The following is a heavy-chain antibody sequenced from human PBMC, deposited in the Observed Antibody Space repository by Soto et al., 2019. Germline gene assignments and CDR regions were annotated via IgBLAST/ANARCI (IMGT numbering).Heavy chain of an antibody. J-gene: IGHJ5*02. Sequence: GGSLRLSCAASGFTFSSYAMSWVRQAPGKGLEWVSAISGSGGSTYYADSVKGRFTISRDNSKNTLYLQMNSLRAEDTAVYYCAKEGFRGDYGDYPWFDPWGQGTLVTVSS. D-gene: IGHD4-17*01. V-gene: IGHV3-23*01. CDR1: GFTFSSYA. CDR3: AKEGFRGDYGDYPWFDP. CDR2: ISGSGGST.